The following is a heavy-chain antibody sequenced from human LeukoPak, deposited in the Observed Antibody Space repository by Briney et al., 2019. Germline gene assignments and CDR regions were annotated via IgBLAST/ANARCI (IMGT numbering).Heavy chain of an antibody. CDR2: IHPGDSDT. V-gene: IGHV5-51*01. D-gene: IGHD1-26*01. CDR3: GRHQHSGSYGAFDI. J-gene: IGHJ3*02. Sequence: GESLKISCQGSGYTITAYWIGWVRQMPGKGLEWVGIIHPGDSDTRYSPSFQGQVTISADKSITTAYLQWSSLKASDTAMYYCGRHQHSGSYGAFDIWGQGTMVTVSS. CDR1: GYTITAYW.